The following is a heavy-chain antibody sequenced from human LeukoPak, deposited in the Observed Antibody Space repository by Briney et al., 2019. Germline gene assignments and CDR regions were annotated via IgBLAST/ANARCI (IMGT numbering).Heavy chain of an antibody. CDR1: GFTFSSYS. Sequence: PGGSLRLSCAASGFTFSSYSMNWVRQAPGKGLEWVSSISSSSSYIYYADSVKGRFTISRDNAKNSLYLQMNSLRAEDTAVYYCASLSGYDPPHDYWGQGTLVTVSS. D-gene: IGHD5-12*01. CDR3: ASLSGYDPPHDY. CDR2: ISSSSSYI. J-gene: IGHJ4*02. V-gene: IGHV3-21*01.